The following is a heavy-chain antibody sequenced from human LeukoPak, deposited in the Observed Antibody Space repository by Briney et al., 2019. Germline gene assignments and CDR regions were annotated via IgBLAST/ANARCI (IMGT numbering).Heavy chain of an antibody. V-gene: IGHV1-8*02. CDR3: AGSPLVVVAAIRPSDAFDI. J-gene: IGHJ3*02. CDR1: GYTFTSYG. D-gene: IGHD2-15*01. Sequence: ASVKVSCKASGYTFTSYGISWVRQAPGQGLEWMGWMNPNSGNTGYAQKFQGRVTMTRNTSISTAYMELSSLRSEDTAVYYCAGSPLVVVAAIRPSDAFDIWGQGTMVTVSS. CDR2: MNPNSGNT.